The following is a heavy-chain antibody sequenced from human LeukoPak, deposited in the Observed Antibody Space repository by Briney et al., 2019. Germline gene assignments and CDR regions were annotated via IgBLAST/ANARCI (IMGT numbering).Heavy chain of an antibody. CDR1: GGSISSYY. CDR2: IYYSGST. J-gene: IGHJ4*02. V-gene: IGHV4-59*08. CDR3: ARSYYDSSGYVDY. Sequence: PSETLSLTCTVSGGSISSYYWSWIRHPPGKGLEGIGYIYYSGSTNYNPSLKSRVTISVDTSKNQFSLKLSSVTAADTAVYYCARSYYDSSGYVDYWGQGTLVTVSS. D-gene: IGHD3-22*01.